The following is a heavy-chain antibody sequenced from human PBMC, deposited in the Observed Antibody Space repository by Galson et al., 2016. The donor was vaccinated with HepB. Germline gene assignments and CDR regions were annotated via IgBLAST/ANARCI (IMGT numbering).Heavy chain of an antibody. CDR2: TYYRSKWYN. Sequence: AISGDSVSSNSAAWTWIRQSPLRGLEWLGRTYYRSKWYNDYAVSVKSRITIHPDTSKNQFSLQLNSVTPEDTAVYYCARVRCSTFRCQNWFDPWGQGTLVTVSS. CDR3: ARVRCSTFRCQNWFDP. CDR1: GDSVSSNSAA. J-gene: IGHJ5*02. V-gene: IGHV6-1*01. D-gene: IGHD2/OR15-2a*01.